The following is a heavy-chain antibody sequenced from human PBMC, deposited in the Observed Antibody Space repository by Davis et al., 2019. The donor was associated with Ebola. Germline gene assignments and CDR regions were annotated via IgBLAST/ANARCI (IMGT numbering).Heavy chain of an antibody. V-gene: IGHV3-30*02. CDR3: AKVSNGV. D-gene: IGHD2-8*01. Sequence: GGSLRLSCTDSVITFSSYAMTWVRQAPGKGLEWVAFIRYDGSNKYYADSVKGRFTISRDNSKNTLYLQMNSLRAEDTAVYYCAKVSNGVWGEGTLVTVSS. J-gene: IGHJ4*02. CDR2: IRYDGSNK. CDR1: VITFSSYA.